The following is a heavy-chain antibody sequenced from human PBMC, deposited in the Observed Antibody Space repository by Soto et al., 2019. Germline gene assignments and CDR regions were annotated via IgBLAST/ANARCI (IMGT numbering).Heavy chain of an antibody. V-gene: IGHV3-72*01. CDR2: IRNKANSYTT. CDR3: VRGNRAFDV. CDR1: GFTFSDHY. J-gene: IGHJ3*01. Sequence: EVQLVESGGGLVQPGGSLRLSCAVSGFTFSDHYMDWVHQAPGKGLEWVGRIRNKANSYTTEYAASVKGRFTISRDDSKNSLYLQMNSLKTEDTAVYYCVRGNRAFDVWGQGTMVTVSS.